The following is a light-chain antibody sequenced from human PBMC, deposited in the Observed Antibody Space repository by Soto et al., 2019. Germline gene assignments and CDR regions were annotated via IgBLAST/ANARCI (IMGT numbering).Light chain of an antibody. CDR3: LQHNSFPRT. J-gene: IGKJ1*01. CDR2: GAS. V-gene: IGKV1-17*02. Sequence: DIQVTQSPSSLSASVGDRVTITCRASQGIRIDLGWFQQRPGKAPKRLIYGASSLQSGVPPRFSGSGYGTEFTLTISNLQPEDFATYYCLQHNSFPRTFGQGTKVDIK. CDR1: QGIRID.